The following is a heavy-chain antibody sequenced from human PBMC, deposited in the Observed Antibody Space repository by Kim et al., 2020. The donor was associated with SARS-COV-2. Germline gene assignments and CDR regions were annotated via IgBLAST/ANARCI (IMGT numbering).Heavy chain of an antibody. V-gene: IGHV3-49*04. CDR3: TRGLGLVKCYYYNGM. J-gene: IGHJ6*01. Sequence: GGSLRLSCTASGFTFGDYAISWVRQAPGKGLEWVGFIRTKAHSGTTEYAATVKGRFTVSRDDSKSIAYLQMNSLKTEDAALYYCTRGLGLVKCYYYNGM. CDR2: IRTKAHSGTT. D-gene: IGHD6-6*01. CDR1: GFTFGDYA.